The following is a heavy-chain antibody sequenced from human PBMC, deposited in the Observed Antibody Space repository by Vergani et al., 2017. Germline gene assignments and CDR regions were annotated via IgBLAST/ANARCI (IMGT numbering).Heavy chain of an antibody. CDR1: GGSISSYY. D-gene: IGHD2-15*01. V-gene: IGHV4-59*01. J-gene: IGHJ5*02. Sequence: QVQLQESGPGLVKPSETLSLTCTVSGGSISSYYWSWIRQPPGKGLEWIGYIYYSGSTNYNPSLESRVTISVDTSKNQFSLKLSSVTAADTAVYYCARDELSSGDNWFDPWGQGTLVTVSS. CDR3: ARDELSSGDNWFDP. CDR2: IYYSGST.